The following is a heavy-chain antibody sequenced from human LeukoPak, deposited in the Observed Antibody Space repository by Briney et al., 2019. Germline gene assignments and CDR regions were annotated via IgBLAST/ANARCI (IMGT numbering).Heavy chain of an antibody. V-gene: IGHV4-38-2*02. CDR1: GYSISSGYY. Sequence: PSETLSLTCTVSGYSISSGYYWGWIRQPPGKGLEWIGSIYHSGSTYYNPSLKSRVTTSLDTSKNQFSLKLSSVTAADTAVYYCARVGRVDYYDSSGYYFDYWGQGTLVTVSS. D-gene: IGHD3-22*01. CDR3: ARVGRVDYYDSSGYYFDY. CDR2: IYHSGST. J-gene: IGHJ4*02.